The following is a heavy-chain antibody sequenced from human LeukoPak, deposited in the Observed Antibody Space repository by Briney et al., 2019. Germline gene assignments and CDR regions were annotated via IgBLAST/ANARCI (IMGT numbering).Heavy chain of an antibody. D-gene: IGHD6-6*01. V-gene: IGHV4-34*01. CDR1: GGSFSGYY. CDR3: ARQECSSSSCWFDP. J-gene: IGHJ5*02. Sequence: PSETLSLTCAVYGGSFSGYYWSWIRQPPGKGLEWIGEINHSGSTNYNPSLKSRVTISVDTSKNQFSLKLSSVTAADTAVYYCARQECSSSSCWFDPWGQGTLVTVSS. CDR2: INHSGST.